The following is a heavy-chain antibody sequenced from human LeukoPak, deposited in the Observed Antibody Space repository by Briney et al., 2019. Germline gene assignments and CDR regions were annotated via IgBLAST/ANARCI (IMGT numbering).Heavy chain of an antibody. CDR1: GFSFSDYY. D-gene: IGHD2-15*01. CDR2: ISGRGTYT. CDR3: AKGTSASCSGVRCYPIDY. J-gene: IGHJ4*02. V-gene: IGHV3-11*05. Sequence: MAGGSLRLSCAASGFSFSDYYISWIRQAPGKGLEWVSYISGRGTYTNYADSVKGRFTISRDNSKNTLYMQMNSLRAEDTAVYYCAKGTSASCSGVRCYPIDYWGPGALVTVSS.